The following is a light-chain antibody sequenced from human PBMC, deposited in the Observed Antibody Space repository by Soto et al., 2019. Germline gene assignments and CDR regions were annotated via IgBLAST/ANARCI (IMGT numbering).Light chain of an antibody. CDR1: QSVSSTY. Sequence: EIVLTPSPGTLSLSPGERATPSCRSSQSVSSTYLAWYQQKPGQAPRLLIYGASSRDTGIPDRFSGSGSGTDFTLTISRLEPEDFAVYYCQQYGNSPRTFGQGTKVEIK. J-gene: IGKJ1*01. CDR2: GAS. V-gene: IGKV3-20*01. CDR3: QQYGNSPRT.